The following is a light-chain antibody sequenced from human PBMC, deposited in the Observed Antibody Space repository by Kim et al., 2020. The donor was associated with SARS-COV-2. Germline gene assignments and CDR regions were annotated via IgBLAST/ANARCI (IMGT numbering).Light chain of an antibody. J-gene: IGLJ1*01. V-gene: IGLV1-47*01. CDR1: RSNIGSDY. CDR2: RNN. CDR3: AAWDDSLSAYV. Sequence: SELTQPPSASGTPGQTVTISCSGSRSNIGSDYVYWYQQVPGTAPKLLIYRNNQRPSEVPDRFSGSKSGTSASLAISGLRSEDEGHYYCAAWDDSLSAYV.